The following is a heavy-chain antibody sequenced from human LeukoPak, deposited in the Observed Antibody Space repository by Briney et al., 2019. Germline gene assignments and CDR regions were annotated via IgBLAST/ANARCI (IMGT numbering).Heavy chain of an antibody. CDR1: GFTFSSYN. J-gene: IGHJ6*03. CDR2: ISSSSSYI. CDR3: AREAYYYYYMDV. V-gene: IGHV3-21*01. Sequence: GGSLRLSCAASGFTFSSYNMNWVRQAPGKGLEWVSSISSSSSYIYYADSVKGRFTISRDNAKNSLYLQMNSLRAEDTAVYYCAREAYYYYYMDVWGKGTTVTVSS.